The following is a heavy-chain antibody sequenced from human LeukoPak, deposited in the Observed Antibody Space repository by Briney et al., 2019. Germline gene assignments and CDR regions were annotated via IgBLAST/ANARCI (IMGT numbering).Heavy chain of an antibody. V-gene: IGHV3-74*01. CDR2: IKSDGSST. CDR3: ARESGYQGSGFDP. CDR1: GFTFSSYW. J-gene: IGHJ5*02. D-gene: IGHD3-10*01. Sequence: GGSLRLSCAASGFTFSSYWMHWVRHGPGKGLVWVSRIKSDGSSTSYADSVKGRFTISRDNAKNTLYLQMNSLRDEDTAVYYCARESGYQGSGFDPWGQGTLVTVSS.